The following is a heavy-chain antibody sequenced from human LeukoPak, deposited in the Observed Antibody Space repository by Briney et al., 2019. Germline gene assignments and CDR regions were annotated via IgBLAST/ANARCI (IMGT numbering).Heavy chain of an antibody. J-gene: IGHJ6*02. CDR1: GLTFSSYW. CDR3: ARDRDTDILTGYYGPPNYGMDV. Sequence: GGSLRLSCAASGLTFSSYWMSWVRQAPGKGLEWVANIKQDGSEKYYVDSVKGRFTISRDNAKNSLYLQMNSLRAEDTAVYYCARDRDTDILTGYYGPPNYGMDVWGQGTTVTVSS. D-gene: IGHD3-9*01. CDR2: IKQDGSEK. V-gene: IGHV3-7*01.